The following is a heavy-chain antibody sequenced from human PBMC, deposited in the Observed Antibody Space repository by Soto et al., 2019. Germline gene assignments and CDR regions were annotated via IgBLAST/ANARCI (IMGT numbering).Heavy chain of an antibody. CDR2: ISPNGGST. D-gene: IGHD5-12*01. CDR1: GFTFSGHA. CDR3: ARGHVNIVAATDY. V-gene: IGHV3-64*01. J-gene: IGHJ4*02. Sequence: EVQLVESGGGLVQPGGSLRLSCAASGFTFSGHAMHWVRQAPGKGLEFVSAISPNGGSTYYANSVKGRFSISRDNSKNTLYLQMGSLRAEDMAVYYWARGHVNIVAATDYWGQGTLVTVSS.